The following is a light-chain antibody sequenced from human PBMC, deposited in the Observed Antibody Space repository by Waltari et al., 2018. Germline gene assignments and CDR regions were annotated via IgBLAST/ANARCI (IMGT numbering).Light chain of an antibody. J-gene: IGLJ1*01. V-gene: IGLV3-21*02. CDR3: QVWDITSDHFV. CDR2: DNR. CDR1: NIGSKS. Sequence: SYVLTQPPSVSVAPGQTARITCGGNNIGSKSVHWYQQKPGQAPVLVVYDNRDRPSGIPERFSGSNSGNTATRTISRVEAGDEADYYCQVWDITSDHFVFGTGTKVTVL.